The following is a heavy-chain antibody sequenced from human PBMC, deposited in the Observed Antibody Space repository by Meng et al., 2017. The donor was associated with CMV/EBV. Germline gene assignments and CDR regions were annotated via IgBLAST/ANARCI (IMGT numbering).Heavy chain of an antibody. D-gene: IGHD2-2*01. J-gene: IGHJ6*02. CDR2: INWNGGST. CDR1: GFTFDDYG. CDR3: AREAQLLRNNDYYYGMDV. Sequence: GESLKISCAASGFTFDDYGMSWGRQAPGKGLEWVSGINWNGGSTGYADSVKGRFTISRDNAKNSLYMQMNSLRAEDTALYYCAREAQLLRNNDYYYGMDVWGQGTTVTVSS. V-gene: IGHV3-20*04.